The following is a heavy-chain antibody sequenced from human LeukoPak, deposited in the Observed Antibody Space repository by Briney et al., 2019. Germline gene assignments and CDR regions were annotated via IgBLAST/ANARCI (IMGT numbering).Heavy chain of an antibody. Sequence: PGGSLRLSCAASGFTFSNYWMSWVRQAPGKGLEWVANIKQDGSTKYYVDSVKGRFTISRDNAKNSVYLQMNSLRAEDTAVYYCAKFYSGSYHAFDYWGQGTLVTVSS. CDR2: IKQDGSTK. V-gene: IGHV3-7*01. J-gene: IGHJ4*02. CDR3: AKFYSGSYHAFDY. CDR1: GFTFSNYW. D-gene: IGHD1-26*01.